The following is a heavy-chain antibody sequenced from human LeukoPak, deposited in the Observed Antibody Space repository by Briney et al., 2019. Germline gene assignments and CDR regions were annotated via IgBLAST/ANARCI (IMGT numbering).Heavy chain of an antibody. CDR2: ISWNSGSE. V-gene: IGHV3-9*01. CDR1: GFSFDDYA. D-gene: IGHD6-6*01. CDR3: ARGPNSNWSGLDF. J-gene: IGHJ4*02. Sequence: GGSLRLSCAASGFSFDDYAMHWLRQAPGKGLQWVSGISWNSGSEGYADSVKGRFTVSRDNAKNTLYLQVNNVRAEDTAVYYCARGPNSNWSGLDFWGQGTLLTVSS.